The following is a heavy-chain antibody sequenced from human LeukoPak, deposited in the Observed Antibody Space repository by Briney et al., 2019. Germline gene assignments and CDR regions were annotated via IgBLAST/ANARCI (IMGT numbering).Heavy chain of an antibody. D-gene: IGHD3-10*01. Sequence: SETLSLTCTVSGGSISTYYWSWIRQPPGKGLEWIGYIYYSGSANYNPSLKSRVTISIDASKNQFSLKLSSVTAADTAVYYCARSFGSGNYFDYWGQGTLVTVSS. J-gene: IGHJ4*02. CDR2: IYYSGSA. CDR3: ARSFGSGNYFDY. V-gene: IGHV4-59*01. CDR1: GGSISTYY.